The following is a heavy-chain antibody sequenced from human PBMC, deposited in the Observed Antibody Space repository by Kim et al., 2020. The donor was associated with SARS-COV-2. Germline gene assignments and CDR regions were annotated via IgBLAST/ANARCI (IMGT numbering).Heavy chain of an antibody. D-gene: IGHD1-26*01. V-gene: IGHV4-59*01. J-gene: IGHJ4*02. CDR1: SDSMTAYY. CDR2: IFHSGNT. CDR3: ARSEGRARGHHFDY. Sequence: SETLSLTCTVSSDSMTAYYWSWIRQFPGKGLEWIGYIFHSGNTNYSPSLKSRVIISWDTSRNQFSLALTSVTEADTAVYYCARSEGRARGHHFDYWGQG.